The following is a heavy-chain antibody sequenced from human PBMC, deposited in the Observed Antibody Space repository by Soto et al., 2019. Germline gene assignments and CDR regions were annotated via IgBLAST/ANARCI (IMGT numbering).Heavy chain of an antibody. V-gene: IGHV3-21*04. CDR1: GFTFNSFT. D-gene: IGHD4-17*01. CDR3: ARLRSDAFDI. J-gene: IGHJ3*02. Sequence: EVQLVESGGGLVKPGESLRLSCAASGFTFNSFTMNWVRQAPGKGLEWVASISSSSSHTYSADSVRGRFTFSRDNANISLYLQMNSLRVEDTAVYYCARLRSDAFDIWGQGTLVTVSS. CDR2: ISSSSSHT.